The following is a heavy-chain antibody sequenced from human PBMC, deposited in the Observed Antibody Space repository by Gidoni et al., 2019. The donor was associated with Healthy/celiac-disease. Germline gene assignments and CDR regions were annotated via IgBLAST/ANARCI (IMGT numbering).Heavy chain of an antibody. CDR2: ISGSGGST. CDR1: GCTVSSYA. Sequence: EVQLVESGGGLVQPGGSLRRSCAAAGCTVSSYAMSWVRQAPGKGLEWVSAISGSGGSTYYADSVKGRFNISRANSKHTLYLQMNSLRAEDTAVYYCAKAGNWNDIDNAFDIWGQGTMVTVSS. V-gene: IGHV3-23*04. J-gene: IGHJ3*02. D-gene: IGHD1-1*01. CDR3: AKAGNWNDIDNAFDI.